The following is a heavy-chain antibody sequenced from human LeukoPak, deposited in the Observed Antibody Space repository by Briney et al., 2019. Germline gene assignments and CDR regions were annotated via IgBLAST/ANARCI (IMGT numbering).Heavy chain of an antibody. CDR3: ARDGVDTAMAQPAYYYYYGMDV. CDR2: INPNSGGT. V-gene: IGHV1-2*06. J-gene: IGHJ6*02. Sequence: ASVKVSCKASGYTFTGYYMHWVRQAPGQGLEWMGRINPNSGGTNYAQKFQGRVTITADESTSTAYMELSSLRSEDTAVYYCARDGVDTAMAQPAYYYYYGMDVWGQGTTVTVSS. CDR1: GYTFTGYY. D-gene: IGHD5-18*01.